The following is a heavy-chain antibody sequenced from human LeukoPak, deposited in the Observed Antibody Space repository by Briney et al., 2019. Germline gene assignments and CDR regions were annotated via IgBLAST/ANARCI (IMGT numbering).Heavy chain of an antibody. CDR3: ASSVEPRYSGSYGYDY. V-gene: IGHV1-2*02. J-gene: IGHJ4*02. D-gene: IGHD1-26*01. CDR1: GYTFTGYY. Sequence: ASVKVSCKASGYTFTGYYINWVRQAPGQGLEWMGWINPNHGGTHYAQKFQGRVTMTRDTSITTAYMELSRLRSDDTAVYYCASSVEPRYSGSYGYDYWGQGTLVTVSS. CDR2: INPNHGGT.